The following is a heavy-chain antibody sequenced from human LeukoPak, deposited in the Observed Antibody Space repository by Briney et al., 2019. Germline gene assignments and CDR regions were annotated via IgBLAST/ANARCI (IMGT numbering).Heavy chain of an antibody. CDR2: IYYSGST. CDR1: GGSISSYY. D-gene: IGHD6-13*01. V-gene: IGHV4-59*08. J-gene: IGHJ5*02. CDR3: ARLGIAAAANWFDP. Sequence: SEILSLTCTVSGGSISSYYWSWIRQPPGKGLEWIGYIYYSGSTNYNPSLKSRVTISVDTSKNQFSLKLSSVTAADTAVYYCARLGIAAAANWFDPWGQGTLVTVSS.